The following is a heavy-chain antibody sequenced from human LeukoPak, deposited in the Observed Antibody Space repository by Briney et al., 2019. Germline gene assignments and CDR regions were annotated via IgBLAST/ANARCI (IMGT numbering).Heavy chain of an antibody. V-gene: IGHV3-23*01. CDR3: AKATPPMIVVVMTNFDY. CDR2: ISGSGGST. Sequence: PGGSLRLSCAAPGLTFSSYAMSWVRQAPGKGLEWVSAISGSGGSTYYADSVKGRFTISRDNSKNTLYLQMNSLRAEDTAVYYCAKATPPMIVVVMTNFDYWGQGTLVTVSS. CDR1: GLTFSSYA. D-gene: IGHD3-22*01. J-gene: IGHJ4*02.